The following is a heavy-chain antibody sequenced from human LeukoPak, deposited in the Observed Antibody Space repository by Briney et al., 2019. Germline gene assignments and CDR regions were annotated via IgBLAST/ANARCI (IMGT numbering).Heavy chain of an antibody. Sequence: GGSLRLSCAASGSTISTYDMHWVRQAPGKGLEWVSCISSSISSINYADSVKGRFTISRDNAKNSLYLQMNSLRAEDTAVYYCASHNWMTDWGQGTLVTVSS. D-gene: IGHD1-1*01. CDR1: GSTISTYD. J-gene: IGHJ4*02. CDR2: ISSSISSI. CDR3: ASHNWMTD. V-gene: IGHV3-48*01.